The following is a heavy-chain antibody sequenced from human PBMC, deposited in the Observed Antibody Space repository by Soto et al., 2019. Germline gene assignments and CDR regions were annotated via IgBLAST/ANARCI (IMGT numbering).Heavy chain of an antibody. J-gene: IGHJ4*02. CDR3: ARQRDSGWDFGRDPTRYYFDD. CDR2: FYSIASA. D-gene: IGHD5-12*01. CDR1: GGSLSSSIYY. Sequence: LSETLSLTCTVSGGSLSSSIYYWAWIRQPPGKGLEGIGSFYSIASAYTNRSLRGRVTMAVDTYKDQCSLKLGSVADADTAVYYCARQRDSGWDFGRDPTRYYFDDWGQGTLVTVS. V-gene: IGHV4-39*01.